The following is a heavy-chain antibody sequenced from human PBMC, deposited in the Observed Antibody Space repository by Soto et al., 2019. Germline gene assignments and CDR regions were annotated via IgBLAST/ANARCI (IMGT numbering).Heavy chain of an antibody. J-gene: IGHJ4*02. CDR3: ARPYGYSFDY. V-gene: IGHV4-59*08. CDR2: IYNSGRT. D-gene: IGHD1-1*01. Sequence: WGNLDLSCADSEDCIDRELWSWIRQPPGKGLEWIGYIYNSGRTNYNPSLKSRVTISVDTSKNQFSLKLSSVTAADTAVYYCARPYGYSFDYWGQGPLFIVS. CDR1: EDCIDREL.